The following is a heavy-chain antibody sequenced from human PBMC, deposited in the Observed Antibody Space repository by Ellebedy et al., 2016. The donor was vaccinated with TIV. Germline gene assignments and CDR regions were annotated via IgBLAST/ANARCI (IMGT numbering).Heavy chain of an antibody. V-gene: IGHV3-33*01. Sequence: GGSLRLSXAASGFTFSSYGMHWVRQAPGKGLEWVAVIWYDGSNKYYADSVKGRFTISRDNSKNTLYLQMNSLRAEDTAVYYCARDGHSSGWYRNWGQGTLVTVSS. CDR1: GFTFSSYG. CDR2: IWYDGSNK. D-gene: IGHD6-19*01. CDR3: ARDGHSSGWYRN. J-gene: IGHJ4*02.